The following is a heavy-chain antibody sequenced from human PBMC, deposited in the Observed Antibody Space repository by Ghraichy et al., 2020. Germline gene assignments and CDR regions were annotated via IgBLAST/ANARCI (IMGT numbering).Heavy chain of an antibody. CDR1: GGSITNYY. Sequence: SETLSLTCTVSGGSITNYYWRWIRQPPGKGLEWIGYIYYSGSTNYNPSLESRVTISVDTSKNQFSLKLTSVTAADTAVYYCAREPECWGQGTLVTVSS. D-gene: IGHD1-14*01. V-gene: IGHV4-59*01. CDR3: AREPEC. CDR2: IYYSGST. J-gene: IGHJ4*02.